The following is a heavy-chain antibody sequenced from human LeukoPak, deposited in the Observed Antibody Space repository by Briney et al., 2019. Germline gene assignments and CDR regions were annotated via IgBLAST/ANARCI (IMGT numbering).Heavy chain of an antibody. Sequence: GGSLRLSCAASGFTFSIYAMSWVRQVPGKGLEWVSYISSSGSTIYCADSVKGRFTISRDNAKNSLYLQMNSLRAEDTAVYYCARTAYYDRGHYFDYWGQGTLVTVSS. CDR3: ARTAYYDRGHYFDY. CDR2: ISSSGSTI. D-gene: IGHD3-9*01. V-gene: IGHV3-11*01. CDR1: GFTFSIYA. J-gene: IGHJ4*02.